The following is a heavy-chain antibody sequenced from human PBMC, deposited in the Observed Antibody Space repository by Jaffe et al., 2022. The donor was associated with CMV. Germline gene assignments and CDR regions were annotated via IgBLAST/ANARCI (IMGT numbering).Heavy chain of an antibody. V-gene: IGHV3-48*02. CDR2: ISGNSVTT. CDR1: GFTFSDYG. CDR3: ARVGYFSSSGSLPGY. J-gene: IGHJ4*02. Sequence: EVHLVESGGGLVQPGGSLRLSCAASGFTFSDYGMNWVRQVPGKGLEWISYISGNSVTTYYADSVKGRFTISRDNAESSLYLQMNSLRDEDTAVYYCARVGYFSSSGSLPGYWGQGTLVTVSS. D-gene: IGHD3-22*01.